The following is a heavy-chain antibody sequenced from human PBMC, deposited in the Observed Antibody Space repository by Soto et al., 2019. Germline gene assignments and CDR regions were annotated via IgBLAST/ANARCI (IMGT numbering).Heavy chain of an antibody. D-gene: IGHD3-22*01. Sequence: EVQLVESGGDLVQPGGSLKLSCAASGFTFSGSAMHWVRQASGKGLEWVGQIRRRAKNYATVYGASVKGMFIISRDDSKITAYLQMNSLKTDDTAVYYCTRTFDGSDYSSPDFDYWGQGTLVTVSS. J-gene: IGHJ4*02. CDR1: GFTFSGSA. CDR3: TRTFDGSDYSSPDFDY. V-gene: IGHV3-73*02. CDR2: IRRRAKNYAT.